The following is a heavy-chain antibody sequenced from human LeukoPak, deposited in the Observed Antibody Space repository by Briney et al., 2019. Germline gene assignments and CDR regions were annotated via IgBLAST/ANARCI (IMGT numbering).Heavy chain of an antibody. Sequence: GESLRISCKGSGYRFTSYWISWVRQMPGKGLEWMGRIDPSDSYTNYSPSFEGHVTISDDRSTTTAYLQWSSLKASDTAMYYCARIDSSGYLTLGYWGQGTLVNVSP. CDR2: IDPSDSYT. J-gene: IGHJ4*02. V-gene: IGHV5-10-1*01. CDR3: ARIDSSGYLTLGY. CDR1: GYRFTSYW. D-gene: IGHD3-22*01.